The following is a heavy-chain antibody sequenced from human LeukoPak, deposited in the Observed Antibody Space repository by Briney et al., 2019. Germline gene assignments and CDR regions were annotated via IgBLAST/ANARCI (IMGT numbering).Heavy chain of an antibody. D-gene: IGHD3/OR15-3a*01. CDR3: ARVGLGIDY. CDR2: ISSSSSYI. Sequence: PGGSLRLSCAASGFTFDDYGMSWVRQAPGKGLEWVSSISSSSSYIYYADSVKGRFTISRDNAKNSLYLQMNSLRAEDTAVYYCARVGLGIDYWGQGTLVTVSS. CDR1: GFTFDDYG. V-gene: IGHV3-21*01. J-gene: IGHJ4*02.